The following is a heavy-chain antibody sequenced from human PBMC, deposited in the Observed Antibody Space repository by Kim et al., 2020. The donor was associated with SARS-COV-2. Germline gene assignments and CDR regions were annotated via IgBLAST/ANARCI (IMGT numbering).Heavy chain of an antibody. Sequence: SRVTISVDTSKNHFSLKLSSVTAADTAVYYCARPVWALTETPIAAADFDYWGQGTLVTVSS. V-gene: IGHV4-39*01. CDR3: ARPVWALTETPIAAADFDY. D-gene: IGHD6-13*01. J-gene: IGHJ4*02.